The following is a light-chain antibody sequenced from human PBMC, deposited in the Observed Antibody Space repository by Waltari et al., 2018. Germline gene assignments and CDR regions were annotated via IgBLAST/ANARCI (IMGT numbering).Light chain of an antibody. CDR2: AVT. CDR3: SSYAGNYIYV. CDR1: SGDIGTYDH. J-gene: IGLJ1*01. V-gene: IGLV2-8*01. Sequence: QSALTQPPSASGSPGQSVTISCTGPSGDIGTYDHVSWYQQHPGKAPKVIVYAVTKRPSGVPDRFSGSKSGDTAFLTVSGLQAEDEADYYCSSYAGNYIYVFGTGTEVTVL.